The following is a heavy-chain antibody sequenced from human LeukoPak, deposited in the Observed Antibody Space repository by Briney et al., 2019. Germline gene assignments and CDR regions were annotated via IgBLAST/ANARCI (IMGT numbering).Heavy chain of an antibody. D-gene: IGHD3-10*01. J-gene: IGHJ4*02. V-gene: IGHV3-7*01. Sequence: GGSLRLSCAASGFTFSSNWMSWVRQAPGKGLEWVANIKQDGSEKYYVDSVKGRFTISRDNAKNSLYLQMNSLRAEDTAMYYCARGLWFGELGFDYWGQGTLVTVSS. CDR1: GFTFSSNW. CDR3: ARGLWFGELGFDY. CDR2: IKQDGSEK.